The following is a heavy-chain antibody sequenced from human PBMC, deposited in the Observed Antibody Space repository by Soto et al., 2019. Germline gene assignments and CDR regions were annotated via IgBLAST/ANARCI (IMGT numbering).Heavy chain of an antibody. CDR2: VVPFLRVT. Sequence: QVQMVQSGAEVKKPGSSVNISCKASGGTFYRHTITWVRQAPGQGLEWMGRVVPFLRVTTYAQKFRDRLTIGEDKATDTAYMELGSLTSEDSAIYYCTRESPPNYYYGMDVWGQGTTVTVS. D-gene: IGHD3-10*01. CDR3: TRESPPNYYYGMDV. V-gene: IGHV1-69*02. CDR1: GGTFYRHT. J-gene: IGHJ6*02.